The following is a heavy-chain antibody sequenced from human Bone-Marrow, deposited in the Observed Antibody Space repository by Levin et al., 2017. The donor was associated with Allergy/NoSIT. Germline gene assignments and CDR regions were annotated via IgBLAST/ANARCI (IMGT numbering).Heavy chain of an antibody. CDR3: ARGWFGELLSH. CDR1: GFTVSSNY. CDR2: IYSGGST. V-gene: IGHV3-53*01. D-gene: IGHD3-10*01. Sequence: LKISCAASGFTVSSNYMSWVRQAPGKGPEWVSVIYSGGSTYYADSVKGRFTISRDNSKNTLYLQMNSLRAEDTAVYYCARGWFGELLSHWGQGTLVTVSS. J-gene: IGHJ4*02.